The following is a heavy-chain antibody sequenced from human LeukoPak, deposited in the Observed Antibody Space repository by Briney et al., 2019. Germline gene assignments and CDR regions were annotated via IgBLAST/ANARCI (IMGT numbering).Heavy chain of an antibody. J-gene: IGHJ4*02. V-gene: IGHV3-15*01. Sequence: GGSLRLSCAASGFTFTNAWMSWVRQAPGKGLEWVGRIKSKTDGGTTDCAAPVKGRFTISRDDSKNTLYLQMNSLKTEDTAVYYCTTDWYYYDSSGYYPIFWGQGTLVTVSS. D-gene: IGHD3-22*01. CDR1: GFTFTNAW. CDR3: TTDWYYYDSSGYYPIF. CDR2: IKSKTDGGTT.